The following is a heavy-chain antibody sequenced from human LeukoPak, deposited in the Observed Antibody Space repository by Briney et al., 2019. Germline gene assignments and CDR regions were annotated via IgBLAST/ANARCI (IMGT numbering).Heavy chain of an antibody. D-gene: IGHD7-27*01. CDR3: ARGLGLDYGMDV. V-gene: IGHV4-34*01. J-gene: IGHJ6*04. CDR2: INHSGST. Sequence: PSETLSLTCAVYGGPFSGYYWSWIRQPPGKGLEWIGEINHSGSTNYNPSLKSRVTISVDTSKNQFSLKLSSVTAADTAVYYCARGLGLDYGMDVWGKGTTVTVSS. CDR1: GGPFSGYY.